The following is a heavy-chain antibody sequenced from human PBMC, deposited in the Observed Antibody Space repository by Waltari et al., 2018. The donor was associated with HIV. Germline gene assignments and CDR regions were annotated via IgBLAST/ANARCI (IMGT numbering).Heavy chain of an antibody. CDR2: ISIYNGNT. CDR1: GYTFINYG. V-gene: IGHV1-18*01. D-gene: IGHD2-21*01. CDR3: VRDSSGVGYYSEDGFDV. J-gene: IGHJ3*01. Sequence: QVQLVQSRGEVKKPGASVKVSCKATGYTFINYGISWGRQAPGQGLAWMGWISIYNGNTNYSQKRQGRVTMTTNTSTSPASMELRSLTSADTAIYYCVRDSSGVGYYSEDGFDVWGQGTKVTVSP.